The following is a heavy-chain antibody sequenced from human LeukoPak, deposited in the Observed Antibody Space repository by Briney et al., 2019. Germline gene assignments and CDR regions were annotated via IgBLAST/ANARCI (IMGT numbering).Heavy chain of an antibody. CDR1: GFTFSSYG. Sequence: GGSLRLSCAASGFTFSSYGMSWVRQAPGKGLEWVSGITGGSSYTYYADSVKGRFTISRDNSKNTLYLQMSSLRAEDTAIYYCAKDISTRWYTSTPFPGGYWGQGTLVTVSS. V-gene: IGHV3-23*01. J-gene: IGHJ4*02. D-gene: IGHD6-13*01. CDR2: ITGGSSYT. CDR3: AKDISTRWYTSTPFPGGY.